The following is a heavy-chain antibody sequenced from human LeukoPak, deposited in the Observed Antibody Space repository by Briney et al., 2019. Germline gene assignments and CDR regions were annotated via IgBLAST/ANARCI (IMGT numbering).Heavy chain of an antibody. CDR3: ARLTGLGAFDY. J-gene: IGHJ4*02. Sequence: PSETLSLTCTVSGGSISSSSYYWGWIRQPPGKGLEWIGSIYYSGSTNYNPSLKSRVTISVDTSKNQFSLKLSSVTAADTAVYYCARLTGLGAFDYWGQGTLVTVSS. CDR1: GGSISSSSYY. D-gene: IGHD1-26*01. CDR2: IYYSGST. V-gene: IGHV4-39*07.